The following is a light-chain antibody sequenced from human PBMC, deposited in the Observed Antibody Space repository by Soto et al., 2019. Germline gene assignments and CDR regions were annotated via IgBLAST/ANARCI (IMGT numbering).Light chain of an antibody. J-gene: IGKJ4*01. CDR1: QYVSTTF. V-gene: IGKV3-20*01. CDR2: GTS. Sequence: EIVLTQSPGTLSLSPGERATLSCRASQYVSTTFLAWYQQKPGQAPRLLTYGTSNRATGIPDMFSGSGSGTDFTLTISRPEPEDFAVYYCQQYGSSPLTFGGGTRMEIK. CDR3: QQYGSSPLT.